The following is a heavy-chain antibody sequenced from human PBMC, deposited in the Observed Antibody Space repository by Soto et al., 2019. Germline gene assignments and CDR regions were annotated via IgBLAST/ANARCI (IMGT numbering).Heavy chain of an antibody. Sequence: PGGSLRLSCAASGFTFDDYTMHWVRQAPGKGLEWVSLISWDGGSTYYADSVKGRFTISRDNSKNSLYLQMNSLRTEDTALYYCAKDMGYYPYYYGMDVWGQGTTVTVSS. D-gene: IGHD3-10*01. CDR2: ISWDGGST. V-gene: IGHV3-43*01. J-gene: IGHJ6*02. CDR1: GFTFDDYT. CDR3: AKDMGYYPYYYGMDV.